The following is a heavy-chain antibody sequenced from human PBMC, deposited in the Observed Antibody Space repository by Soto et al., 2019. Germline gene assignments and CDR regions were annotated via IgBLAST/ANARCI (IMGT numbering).Heavy chain of an antibody. D-gene: IGHD6-13*01. V-gene: IGHV6-1*01. J-gene: IGHJ6*02. CDR3: ARDLADPHYYDYGMDV. CDR2: TYYRSKWYN. Sequence: SQTLSLTCAISGDSVSSNSASWNWIRQSPSRGLEWLGRTYYRSKWYNDYAVSVKSRITINPDTSKNQFPLQMNSVTPEDTAVYYCARDLADPHYYDYGMDVWGQGTTVTVSS. CDR1: GDSVSSNSAS.